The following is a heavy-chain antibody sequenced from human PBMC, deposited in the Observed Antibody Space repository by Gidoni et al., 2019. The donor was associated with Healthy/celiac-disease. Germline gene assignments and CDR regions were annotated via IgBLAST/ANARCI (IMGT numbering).Heavy chain of an antibody. Sequence: EVQLVESGGVVVQPGGSLRLSCAASGFTFDDYAMHWVRQAPGKGLEWVSLISWDGGSTYYADSVKGRFTISRDNSKNSLYLQMNSLRAEDTALYYCAKGPDYGDGDYYYYGMDVWGTRDHGHRLL. D-gene: IGHD4-17*01. CDR1: GFTFDDYA. V-gene: IGHV3-43D*04. CDR2: ISWDGGST. CDR3: AKGPDYGDGDYYYYGMDV. J-gene: IGHJ6*01.